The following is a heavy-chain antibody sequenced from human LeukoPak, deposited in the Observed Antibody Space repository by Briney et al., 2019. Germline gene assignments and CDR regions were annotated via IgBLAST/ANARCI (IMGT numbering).Heavy chain of an antibody. CDR1: GFMFSSYA. CDR3: AKLPVAGLYFDY. D-gene: IGHD6-19*01. V-gene: IGHV3-23*01. J-gene: IGHJ4*02. Sequence: GGSLRLSCAASGFMFSSYAMSWVRQAPGKGLEWVSAISGSGGSTYYVDSVKGRFTISRDNSKNTLYLQMNSLRVEDTAVYYCAKLPVAGLYFDYWGQGTLVTVSS. CDR2: ISGSGGST.